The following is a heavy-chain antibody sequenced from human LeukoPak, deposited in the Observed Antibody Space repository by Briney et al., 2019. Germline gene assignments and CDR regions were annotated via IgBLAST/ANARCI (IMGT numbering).Heavy chain of an antibody. CDR3: ARQGNTIFGVDNYPVYYYGMDV. V-gene: IGHV4-59*08. CDR2: IYYSGST. Sequence: PSETLSLTCTVSGGSISRYYWSWIRQPPGKGLEWIGYIYYSGSTNYNPSLKSRVTISVDTSKNQFSLKLSSVTAADTAVYYCARQGNTIFGVDNYPVYYYGMDVWGQGTTVTVSS. D-gene: IGHD3-3*01. CDR1: GGSISRYY. J-gene: IGHJ6*02.